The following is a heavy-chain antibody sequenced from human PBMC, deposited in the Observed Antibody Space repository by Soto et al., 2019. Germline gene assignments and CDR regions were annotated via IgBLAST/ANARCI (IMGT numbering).Heavy chain of an antibody. D-gene: IGHD5-18*01. V-gene: IGHV2-5*01. J-gene: IGHJ5*02. Sequence: QITLKESGPTLVKPTQTLTLTCTFSGFSLSGGGVGVGWIRQPPGKALEWVALIYWNDDKRYSPSLKSRLTITKDTSKTQVVLTMTNMDPVDTATYYCAHKRDTVDWFGPWGRGTLVTVSS. CDR3: AHKRDTVDWFGP. CDR1: GFSLSGGGVG. CDR2: IYWNDDK.